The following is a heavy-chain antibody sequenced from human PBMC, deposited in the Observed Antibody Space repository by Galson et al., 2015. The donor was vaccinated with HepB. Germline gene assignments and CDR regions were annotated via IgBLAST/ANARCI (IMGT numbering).Heavy chain of an antibody. CDR3: ARLHYDSSGASAFDI. J-gene: IGHJ3*02. CDR2: IDPTDSRA. CDR1: GYTFTSSW. V-gene: IGHV5-10-1*01. Sequence: QSGAEVKKPGESLRISCTGSGYTFTSSWITWVRQMPGKGLEWMGGIDPTDSRATYSPSFQGHVTISPDRSISTAYLQWSSLKASDTAIYYCARLHYDSSGASAFDIWGQGTMVTVSS. D-gene: IGHD3-22*01.